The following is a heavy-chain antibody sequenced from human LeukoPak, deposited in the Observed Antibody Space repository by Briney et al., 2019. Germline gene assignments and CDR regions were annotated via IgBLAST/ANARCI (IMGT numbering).Heavy chain of an antibody. CDR1: GFTFSSYE. CDR3: AREIPATRGDAFDV. J-gene: IGHJ3*01. Sequence: GGSLRLSCVAPGFTFSSYELNWVRQAPGKGLEWLSYIGRSNDNVKYAGSVRGRFTVYRDNAKDSLYLQMNSLRVEDTAVYFCAREIPATRGDAFDVWGQGTVVTVSS. V-gene: IGHV3-48*03. D-gene: IGHD2-2*01. CDR2: IGRSNDNV.